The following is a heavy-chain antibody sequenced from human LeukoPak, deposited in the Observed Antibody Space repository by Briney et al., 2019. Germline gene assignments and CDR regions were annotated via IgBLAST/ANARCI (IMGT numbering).Heavy chain of an antibody. V-gene: IGHV1-46*01. CDR2: INPSGGST. CDR3: AREGPYSDSSRSRFDY. CDR1: GYTFTDYY. J-gene: IGHJ4*02. Sequence: ASVKVSCKASGYTFTDYYIHWVRQAPGQGLEWTGIINPSGGSTSYAQKFQGRVTMTRDTSTSTVYMELSSLRSEDTAVYYCAREGPYSDSSRSRFDYWGQGTLVTVSS. D-gene: IGHD6-6*01.